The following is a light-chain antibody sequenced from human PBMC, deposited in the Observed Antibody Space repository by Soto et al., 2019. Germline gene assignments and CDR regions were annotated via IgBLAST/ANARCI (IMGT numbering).Light chain of an antibody. CDR2: YVS. J-gene: IGLJ1*01. Sequence: QSALTQPASVSGSPGQSITISCSGTSSDVGGYNYVSWYQQHPGKAPKLMIYYVSDRPSGVSNRFSGSKSGNTASLTISGLQAEDEADYYCSSYTSSGTRVFGTGTKVTVL. CDR3: SSYTSSGTRV. CDR1: SSDVGGYNY. V-gene: IGLV2-14*01.